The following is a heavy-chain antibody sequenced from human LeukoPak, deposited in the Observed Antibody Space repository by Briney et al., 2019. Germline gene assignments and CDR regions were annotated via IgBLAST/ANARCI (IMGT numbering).Heavy chain of an antibody. J-gene: IGHJ4*02. Sequence: GGSLRLSCAASGFTLSNYWMTWVRQAPGKGLEWVANINQDGSEKNYVDSVKGRFTISRDNAKNSLYLHMDSLRAEDTAVYYCATRSSHTSSWYVYLFWDYWGQGALVTVSS. CDR2: INQDGSEK. CDR1: GFTLSNYW. CDR3: ATRSSHTSSWYVYLFWDY. V-gene: IGHV3-7*01. D-gene: IGHD6-13*01.